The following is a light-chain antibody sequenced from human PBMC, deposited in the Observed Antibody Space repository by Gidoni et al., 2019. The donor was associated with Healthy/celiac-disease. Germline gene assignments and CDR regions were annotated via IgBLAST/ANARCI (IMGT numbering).Light chain of an antibody. CDR3: FAYAGSYPVV. CDR2: DVS. J-gene: IGLJ2*01. CDR1: SSDVGGETY. Sequence: QSARTQPRTVSGSTGPAVNISWNGTSSDVGGETYVSWYQTHPGKAPKLRIYDVSKRPSVVPARFSGSKSGNTASLTISGLQAEDDADYCCFAYAGSYPVVFGGGTNLTVL. V-gene: IGLV2-11*01.